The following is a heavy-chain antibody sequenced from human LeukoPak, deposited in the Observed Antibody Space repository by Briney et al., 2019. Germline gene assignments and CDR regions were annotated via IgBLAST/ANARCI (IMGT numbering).Heavy chain of an antibody. CDR1: GGSISGHY. J-gene: IGHJ5*02. CDR3: ARLHALGAEEFDP. CDR2: IRYTGST. Sequence: SETLSLTCTVSGGSISGHYWSWIRQSPGKGLEWIGCIRYTGSTNYNPSLNSRVTMSVDTPHNQFSLRLTSVTAADTAVYYCARLHALGAEEFDPWGQGALVTVSS. V-gene: IGHV4-59*11. D-gene: IGHD3-16*01.